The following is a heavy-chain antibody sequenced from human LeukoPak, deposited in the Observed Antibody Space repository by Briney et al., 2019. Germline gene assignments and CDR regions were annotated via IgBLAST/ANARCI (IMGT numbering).Heavy chain of an antibody. CDR1: GFTFSSYW. CDR2: IKQDGSEK. V-gene: IGHV3-7*03. Sequence: GGSLRLSCAASGFTFSSYWMSWVRQAPGKGLEWVVNIKQDGSEKYYVDSVKGRFTISRDNAKNSLYLQMNSLRAEDTAVYYCARDLTVDIVATTQGYWGQGTLVTVSS. J-gene: IGHJ4*02. D-gene: IGHD5-12*01. CDR3: ARDLTVDIVATTQGY.